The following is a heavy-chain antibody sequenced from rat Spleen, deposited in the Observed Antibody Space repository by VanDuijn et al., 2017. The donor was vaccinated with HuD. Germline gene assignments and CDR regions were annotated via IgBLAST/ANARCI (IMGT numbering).Heavy chain of an antibody. D-gene: IGHD1-11*01. Sequence: EVQLVESGGGLVQPGRSLKLSCAASGFTFSDYNMAWVRQAPKKSLEWVATISYDGNNAYYRDSLKGRFSISRDNAKTTLYLQMDSLRSEDTATYYCTRGGSEGFAYWGQGVMVTVSS. CDR2: ISYDGNNA. J-gene: IGHJ2*01. V-gene: IGHV5-7*01. CDR1: GFTFSDYN. CDR3: TRGGSEGFAY.